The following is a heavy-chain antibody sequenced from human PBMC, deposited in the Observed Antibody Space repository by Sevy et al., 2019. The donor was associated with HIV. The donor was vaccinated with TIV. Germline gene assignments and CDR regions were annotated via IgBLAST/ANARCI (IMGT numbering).Heavy chain of an antibody. Sequence: GGSLRLSCAASGFTFSYFGMHWVRQAPGKGLEWVTFIQYDGNTKYYADSVKGRFTISRDNSKNTLFLQMNSLKSDDTAVYYCAKNTAAAGAGGFEYWGQGALVTVSS. V-gene: IGHV3-30*02. CDR1: GFTFSYFG. CDR2: IQYDGNTK. J-gene: IGHJ4*02. D-gene: IGHD6-13*01. CDR3: AKNTAAAGAGGFEY.